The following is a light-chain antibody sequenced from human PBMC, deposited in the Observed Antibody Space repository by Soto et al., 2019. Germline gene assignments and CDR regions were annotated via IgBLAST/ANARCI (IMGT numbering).Light chain of an antibody. CDR1: SSDIGGYNY. J-gene: IGLJ1*01. Sequence: QSALTQPASVSGSPGQSINISSTGTSSDIGGYNYVSWYQQHPGKAPKLMIYDVSNRPSGVSNRFSGSKSGNTASLTISGLQAEDEADYYCSSYTSSRTLYVFGTGTKLTVL. CDR3: SSYTSSRTLYV. CDR2: DVS. V-gene: IGLV2-14*01.